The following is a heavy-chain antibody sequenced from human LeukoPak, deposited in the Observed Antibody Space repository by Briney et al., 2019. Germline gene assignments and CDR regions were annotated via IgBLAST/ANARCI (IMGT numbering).Heavy chain of an antibody. CDR2: IYYSGST. Sequence: PSETLSLTRTVSGGSISSYYWSWIRQPPGKGLEWIGYIYYSGSTNYNPSLKSRVTISVDTSKNQFSLKLSSVTAADTAVYYCARGSHGSGSYYGYWGQGTLVTVSS. D-gene: IGHD3-10*01. CDR1: GGSISSYY. CDR3: ARGSHGSGSYYGY. J-gene: IGHJ4*02. V-gene: IGHV4-59*01.